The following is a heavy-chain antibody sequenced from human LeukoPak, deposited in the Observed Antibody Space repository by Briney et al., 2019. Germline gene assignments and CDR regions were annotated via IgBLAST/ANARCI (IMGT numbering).Heavy chain of an antibody. V-gene: IGHV4-34*01. J-gene: IGHJ4*02. D-gene: IGHD3-3*01. CDR2: INHSGST. CDR3: ARGRYDFWSGYYTPFDY. CDR1: GGSFSGYY. Sequence: SETLSLTCAVYGGSFSGYYWSWIRQPPGKGLEWVGEINHSGSTNYNPSLKSRVTISVDTSKNQFSLKLSSVTAADTAVYYCARGRYDFWSGYYTPFDYWGQGTLVTVSS.